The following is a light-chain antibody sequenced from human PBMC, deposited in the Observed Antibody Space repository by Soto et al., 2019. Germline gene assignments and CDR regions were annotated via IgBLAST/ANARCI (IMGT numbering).Light chain of an antibody. Sequence: EVVLSQSPGTLSLSPLQTATLQCSAIQIVNTFYLAWYQQKPGQAPRLLIYGASSRATGIPDRFSASGSATDFSLTIRRLEPEDSAVYYCQQYGSSGPLTFGGGTKVDIK. J-gene: IGKJ4*01. V-gene: IGKV3-20*01. CDR3: QQYGSSGPLT. CDR1: QIVNTFY. CDR2: GAS.